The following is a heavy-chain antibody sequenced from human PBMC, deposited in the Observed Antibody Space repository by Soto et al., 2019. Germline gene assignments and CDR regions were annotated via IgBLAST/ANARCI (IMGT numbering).Heavy chain of an antibody. J-gene: IGHJ4*02. CDR1: GGTFSSYA. D-gene: IGHD3-3*01. Sequence: QVQLVQSGAEVKKPGSSVKVSCKASGGTFSSYAISWVRQAPGQGLEWMGGIIPIFGTANYAQKFQGRVTITADKSTSTAYMELSSLRSEDTAGYYCARGVLRFLEWVKGGFDYWGQGTLVTVSS. CDR3: ARGVLRFLEWVKGGFDY. CDR2: IIPIFGTA. V-gene: IGHV1-69*06.